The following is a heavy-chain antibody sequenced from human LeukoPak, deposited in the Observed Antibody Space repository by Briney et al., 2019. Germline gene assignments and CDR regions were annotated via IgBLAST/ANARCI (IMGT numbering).Heavy chain of an antibody. D-gene: IGHD3-16*01. V-gene: IGHV3-21*06. CDR1: GFTFSNYS. Sequence: PGGSLRLSCAASGFTFSNYSMNWVRQAPGKGLEWVSSIGSSGSYIYYADSVKGRFTISRDNAKNSLCLQMNSLRGEDTAVYYCARGGRRFWGQGTLVTVSS. J-gene: IGHJ4*02. CDR3: ARGGRRF. CDR2: IGSSGSYI.